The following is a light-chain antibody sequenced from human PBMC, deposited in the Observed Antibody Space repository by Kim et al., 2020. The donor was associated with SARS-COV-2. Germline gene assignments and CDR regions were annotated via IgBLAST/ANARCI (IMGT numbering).Light chain of an antibody. CDR3: QQGYHTPLT. V-gene: IGKV1-39*01. Sequence: DIQMTQSPSSLSASVGDRVTITCRASQSISSRLNWYQQKPGKAPNLLIYGASNLQSGVPSRFSGSESGADFTLTISSLRPEDVSTYYSQQGYHTPLTFGGGAKVEIK. J-gene: IGKJ4*01. CDR2: GAS. CDR1: QSISSR.